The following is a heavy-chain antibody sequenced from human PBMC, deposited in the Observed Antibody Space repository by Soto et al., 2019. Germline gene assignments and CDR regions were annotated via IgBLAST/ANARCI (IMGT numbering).Heavy chain of an antibody. CDR2: IDPSDSYT. Sequence: SLKISCKGSGYGFSIHWVAWLRQMPGKGLEWVGRIDPSDSYTNYSPSFQGHVTISADKSISTAYLQWSSLKASDTAMYYCAAKLPSYYYGMDVWGQGTTVTVSS. CDR3: AAKLPSYYYGMDV. J-gene: IGHJ6*02. V-gene: IGHV5-10-1*01. CDR1: GYGFSIHW. D-gene: IGHD1-7*01.